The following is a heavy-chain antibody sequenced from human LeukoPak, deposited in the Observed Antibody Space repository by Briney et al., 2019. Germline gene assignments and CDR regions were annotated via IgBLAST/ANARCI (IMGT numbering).Heavy chain of an antibody. CDR2: TYYSGST. CDR1: GGSISSSSYY. D-gene: IGHD3-16*01. V-gene: IGHV4-39*01. Sequence: PSETLSLTCTVSGGSISSSSYYWGWIRQPPGKGLEWIGSTYYSGSTNYNPSLKSRVTISVDTSKNQFSLKLSSVTAADTAVYYCARHVVIRYVMGSIIWFDPWGQGTLVTVSS. J-gene: IGHJ5*02. CDR3: ARHVVIRYVMGSIIWFDP.